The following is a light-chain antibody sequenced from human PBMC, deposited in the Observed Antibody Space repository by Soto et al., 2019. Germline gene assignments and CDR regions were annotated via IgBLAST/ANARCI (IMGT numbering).Light chain of an antibody. J-gene: IGKJ1*01. CDR3: KQYNNWPQT. CDR2: GAS. CDR1: QSVSSN. V-gene: IGKV3-15*01. Sequence: EIVMTQSPATLSVSPGERATLSCRASQSVSSNLARYQQKPGQAPRLLIYGASTRATGIQARFSGSGSGTEFTLTIRSLQSEDFAVYYCKQYNNWPQTFGQGTKVDIK.